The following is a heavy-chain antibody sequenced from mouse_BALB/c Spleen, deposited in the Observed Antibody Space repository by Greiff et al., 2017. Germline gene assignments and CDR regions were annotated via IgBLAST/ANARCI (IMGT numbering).Heavy chain of an antibody. CDR3: ARSGGNYVGFDY. CDR1: GYTFTSYW. V-gene: IGHV1-69*02. J-gene: IGHJ2*01. CDR2: IDPSDSET. Sequence: VQLQQPGAELVKPGAPVKLSCKASGYTFTSYWMNWVKQRPGRGLEWIGRIDPSDSETHYNQKFKDKATLTVDKSSSTAYIQLSSLTSEDSAVYYCARSGGNYVGFDYWGQGTTLTVSS. D-gene: IGHD2-1*01.